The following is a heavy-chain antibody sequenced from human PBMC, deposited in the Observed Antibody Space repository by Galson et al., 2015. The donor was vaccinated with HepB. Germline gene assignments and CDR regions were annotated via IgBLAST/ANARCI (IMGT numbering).Heavy chain of an antibody. V-gene: IGHV3-30-3*01. CDR2: ISYDGSNK. J-gene: IGHJ4*02. CDR3: ARDAPYYYDSSGFAV. D-gene: IGHD3-22*01. CDR1: GFTFSSYA. Sequence: SLRLSCAASGFTFSSYAMHWVRQAPGKGLEWVAVISYDGSNKYYADSVKGRFTISRDNSKNTLYLQMNSLRAEDTAVYYCARDAPYYYDSSGFAVWGQGTLVTVSS.